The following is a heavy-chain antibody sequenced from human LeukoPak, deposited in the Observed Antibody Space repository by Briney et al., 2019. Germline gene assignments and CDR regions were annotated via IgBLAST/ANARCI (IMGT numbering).Heavy chain of an antibody. Sequence: ASVKVSCKASGYSFNDYSMHWVRQAPGQGLEWMGRINSNSGGTSYVQNFQGRVTMTRDTSINTAYMELSGLASDDTAVYYCARGGSGSGYLYYFDYGGQGTLVSVSS. J-gene: IGHJ4*02. CDR2: INSNSGGT. CDR1: GYSFNDYS. V-gene: IGHV1-2*06. CDR3: ARGGSGSGYLYYFDY. D-gene: IGHD3-10*01.